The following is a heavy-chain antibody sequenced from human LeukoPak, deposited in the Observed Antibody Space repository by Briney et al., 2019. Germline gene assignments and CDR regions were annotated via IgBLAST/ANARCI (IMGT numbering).Heavy chain of an antibody. CDR2: IYYSGST. Sequence: PSETLSLTCTVSGGSISSYFWSWVRHPPEKGLEWIGYIYYSGSTNYNPSLKSRVTLSVDTSKNQFSLKLASVTTADKAVYYCARDRWLGYWGQGTLVTVSS. J-gene: IGHJ4*02. D-gene: IGHD5-12*01. V-gene: IGHV4-59*01. CDR3: ARDRWLGY. CDR1: GGSISSYF.